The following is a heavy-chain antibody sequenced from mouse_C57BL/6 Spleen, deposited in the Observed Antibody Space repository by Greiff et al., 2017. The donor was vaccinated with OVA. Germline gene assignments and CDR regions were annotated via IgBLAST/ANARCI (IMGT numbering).Heavy chain of an antibody. CDR2: ISYDGSN. CDR1: GYSITSGYY. D-gene: IGHD4-1*01. J-gene: IGHJ3*01. CDR3: ARVLTAWFAY. Sequence: DVQLQESGPGLVKPSQSLSLTCSVTGYSITSGYYWNWIRQFPGNKLEWMGYISYDGSNNYNPSLKNRISITRDTSKNQFFLKLNSVTTEDTATYYCARVLTAWFAYWGQGTLVTVSA. V-gene: IGHV3-6*01.